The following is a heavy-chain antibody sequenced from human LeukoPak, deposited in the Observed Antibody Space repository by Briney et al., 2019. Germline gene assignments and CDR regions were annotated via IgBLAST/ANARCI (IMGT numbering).Heavy chain of an antibody. D-gene: IGHD6-19*01. Sequence: APVKVSCKASGYSFTSYYMHWVRQAPGQGLEWMGIINPSGGSTSYAQKFQGRVTMTRDTSTSTVYMELSSLRSEDTAVYYCATSVAGTGYYFDYWGQGTLVTVSS. J-gene: IGHJ4*02. CDR3: ATSVAGTGYYFDY. V-gene: IGHV1-46*01. CDR2: INPSGGST. CDR1: GYSFTSYY.